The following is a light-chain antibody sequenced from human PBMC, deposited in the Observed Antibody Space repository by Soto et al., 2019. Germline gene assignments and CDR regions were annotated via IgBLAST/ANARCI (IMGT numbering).Light chain of an antibody. V-gene: IGLV2-23*01. CDR3: CSYAGSPFYV. CDR1: SSDVGGYNY. Sequence: QSVLTHPASVSGSPGQSITISCTGTSSDVGGYNYVCWYQQRPGKAPKLMIYEGSKRPSGVSNRFSGSKSGNTASLTISGLQAEDEADYYCCSYAGSPFYVFGTGTKVTVL. J-gene: IGLJ1*01. CDR2: EGS.